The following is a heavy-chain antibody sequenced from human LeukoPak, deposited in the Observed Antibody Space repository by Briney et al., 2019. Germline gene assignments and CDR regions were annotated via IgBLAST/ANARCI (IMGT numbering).Heavy chain of an antibody. CDR1: GGSFSGYY. V-gene: IGHV4-34*01. Sequence: SETLSLTCAVYGGSFSGYYWSWIRQPPGKGLEWIGEINHSGSTNYNPSLKSRVTISVDTSKNQFSPKLSSVTAADTAVYYCARGRGRPIQLWLPYYFDYWGQGTLVTVSS. CDR2: INHSGST. CDR3: ARGRGRPIQLWLPYYFDY. J-gene: IGHJ4*02. D-gene: IGHD5-18*01.